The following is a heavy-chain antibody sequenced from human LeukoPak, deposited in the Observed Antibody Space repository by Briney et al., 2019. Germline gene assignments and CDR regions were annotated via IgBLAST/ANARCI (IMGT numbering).Heavy chain of an antibody. CDR3: AGKKHPYYFDN. V-gene: IGHV4-39*07. J-gene: IGHJ4*02. CDR1: GGSISSGNYY. D-gene: IGHD4-23*01. CDR2: IYYAGST. Sequence: SETLTLTCTVSGGSISSGNYYWGWIRQPPGQGLEWIGSIYYAGSTYYNPSLKSRVTISVDTSKNQFSLKLGSVTAADTAVYYCAGKKHPYYFDNWGQGTLVTVSS.